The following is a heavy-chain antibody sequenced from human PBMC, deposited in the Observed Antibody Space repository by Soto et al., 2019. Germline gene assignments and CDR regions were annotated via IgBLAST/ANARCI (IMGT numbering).Heavy chain of an antibody. CDR2: INHSGST. J-gene: IGHJ5*02. V-gene: IGHV4-34*01. CDR3: ATQEVGGSYVYTFDP. CDR1: GGSFSDYY. Sequence: PSETLSLTCAVYGGSFSDYYWNWIRQPLGKGLEWIGEINHSGSTNYNPSLKSRVTISIDTSKNQFSLKLSSVTAADTAVYYCATQEVGGSYVYTFDPWGQGTLVTV. D-gene: IGHD1-26*01.